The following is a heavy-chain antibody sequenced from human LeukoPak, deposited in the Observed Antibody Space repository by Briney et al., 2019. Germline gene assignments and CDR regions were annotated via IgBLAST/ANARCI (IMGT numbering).Heavy chain of an antibody. V-gene: IGHV4-61*02. D-gene: IGHD3-22*01. Sequence: SETLSLTCTVSGGSISSGSYYWSWIRQPAGKGLEWIGRIYTSGSTNYNPSLKSRVTISVDTSKNQFSLKLSSVTAADTAVYYCAREGPKNYYDSPWGQGTMVTVSS. J-gene: IGHJ3*01. CDR2: IYTSGST. CDR3: AREGPKNYYDSP. CDR1: GGSISSGSYY.